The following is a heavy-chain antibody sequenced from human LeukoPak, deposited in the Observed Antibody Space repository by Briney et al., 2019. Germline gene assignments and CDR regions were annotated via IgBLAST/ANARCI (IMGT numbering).Heavy chain of an antibody. CDR3: AGDVYYDSYGMDV. Sequence: GESLKISCKGSGYSFTSYWISWVRQMPGKGLEWMGRIDPSDSYTNYSPSFQGHVTISADKSISTAYLQWGSLKASDTAMYYCAGDVYYDSYGMDVWGQGTTVTVSS. D-gene: IGHD3-10*01. CDR1: GYSFTSYW. J-gene: IGHJ6*02. CDR2: IDPSDSYT. V-gene: IGHV5-10-1*01.